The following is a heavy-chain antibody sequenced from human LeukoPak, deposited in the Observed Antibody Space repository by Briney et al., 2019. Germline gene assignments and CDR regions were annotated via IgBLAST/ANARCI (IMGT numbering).Heavy chain of an antibody. CDR1: GYTFTSYG. CDR2: ISAYNGNT. D-gene: IGHD6-13*01. CDR3: AREGVSSSWYRWFDP. J-gene: IGHJ5*02. V-gene: IGHV1-18*01. Sequence: ASVKVSCKASGYTFTSYGISWVRQAPGQGPEWMGWISAYNGNTNYAQNLQGRVTMTRDTSTSIVYMELSSLRSEDTAVYYCAREGVSSSWYRWFDPWGQGTLVTVSS.